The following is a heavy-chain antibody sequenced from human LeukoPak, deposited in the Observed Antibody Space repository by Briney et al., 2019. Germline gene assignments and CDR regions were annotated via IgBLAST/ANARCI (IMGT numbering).Heavy chain of an antibody. V-gene: IGHV1-18*01. J-gene: IGHJ4*02. CDR3: ARDRGVRHYYDSSGYPV. Sequence: ASVKVSCKASGYTFTSYGISWLRQAPGQGLEWMGWISAYNGNTNYAQKLQGRVTMTKDTSTSTAYMELRSLRSDDTAVYYCARDRGVRHYYDSSGYPVWGQGTLVTVSS. D-gene: IGHD3-22*01. CDR1: GYTFTSYG. CDR2: ISAYNGNT.